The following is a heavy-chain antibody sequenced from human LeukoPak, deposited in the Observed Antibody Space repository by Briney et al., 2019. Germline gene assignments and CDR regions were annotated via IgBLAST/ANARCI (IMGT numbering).Heavy chain of an antibody. CDR1: GGSISGGGYY. V-gene: IGHV4-30-2*01. CDR2: IYHSGST. J-gene: IGHJ4*02. Sequence: SQTLTLTGTVSGGSISGGGYYWSWIRQPPGKGLEWIGYIYHSGSTYYNPSLKSRVTISVDRSRNQFSLKLSSVTAADTAVYYCARSLTVTTASFDYWGQGTLVTVSS. CDR3: ARSLTVTTASFDY. D-gene: IGHD4-11*01.